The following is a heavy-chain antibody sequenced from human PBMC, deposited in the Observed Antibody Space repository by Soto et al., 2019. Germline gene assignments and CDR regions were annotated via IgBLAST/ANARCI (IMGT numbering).Heavy chain of an antibody. CDR1: GDCVSSGSYY. D-gene: IGHD3-3*01. CDR3: ARGGYDFWSGTIPQYFDY. V-gene: IGHV4-61*01. J-gene: IGHJ4*02. CDR2: IYYSGST. Sequence: SETLSLTCTVSGDCVSSGSYYWCWIRQPPGKGLEWIGYIYYSGSTNYNPSLKSRVTISVDTSKNQFSLKLSSVTAADTAVYYCARGGYDFWSGTIPQYFDYWGQGTLVTVSS.